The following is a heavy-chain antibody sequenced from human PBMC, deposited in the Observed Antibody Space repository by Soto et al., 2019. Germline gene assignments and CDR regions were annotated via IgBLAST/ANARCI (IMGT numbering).Heavy chain of an antibody. CDR1: GGSISSYY. Sequence: NPSETLSLTCTVSGGSISSYYWSWIRQPPGKGLEWIGYIYYSGSTNYNPSLKSRVTISVDTSKNQFSLKLSSVTAADTAVYYCASKLLWFGELVYDYWGQGTLVTVSS. D-gene: IGHD3-10*01. J-gene: IGHJ4*02. CDR3: ASKLLWFGELVYDY. V-gene: IGHV4-59*08. CDR2: IYYSGST.